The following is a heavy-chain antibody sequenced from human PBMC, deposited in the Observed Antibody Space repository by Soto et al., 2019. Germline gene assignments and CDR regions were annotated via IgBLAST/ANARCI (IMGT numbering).Heavy chain of an antibody. V-gene: IGHV1-18*01. D-gene: IGHD3-22*01. CDR1: GYTFTSYG. CDR2: ISAYNGNT. Sequence: GASVKVSCKASGYTFTSYGISWVRQAPGQGLEWMGWISAYNGNTNYAQKLQGRVTMTTDTSTSTAYMELRSLGSDDTAVYFCARADYYDSSGFYYDCWGQGTLVTVSS. J-gene: IGHJ4*02. CDR3: ARADYYDSSGFYYDC.